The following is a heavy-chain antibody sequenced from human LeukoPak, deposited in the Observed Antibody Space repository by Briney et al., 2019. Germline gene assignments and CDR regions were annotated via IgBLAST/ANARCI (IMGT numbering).Heavy chain of an antibody. CDR1: VYTFPVYY. Sequence: ASVKVSCKASVYTFPVYYIHWLRQDPGEGLDWVGWILPNSGDTFYAQRFRGRVTMTSDTSINTAYMDLNKLTSDDTAVYFCARPPHELVSAAPLDYSGQGTLVTVSS. CDR2: ILPNSGDT. CDR3: ARPPHELVSAAPLDY. V-gene: IGHV1-2*02. D-gene: IGHD2-2*01. J-gene: IGHJ4*02.